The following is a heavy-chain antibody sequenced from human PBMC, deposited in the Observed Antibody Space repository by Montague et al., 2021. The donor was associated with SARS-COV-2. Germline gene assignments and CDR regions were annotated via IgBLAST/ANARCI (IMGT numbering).Heavy chain of an antibody. Sequence: RLSLSASVFTFSSYAMSWVRQTPGKGLEWVSAISVSGGSTYYADSVKGRFTISRDNSKNTLYLQMNSLRAEDTAVYYCAKVGSSWYHGYYYGMDVWGQGTTVTVSS. J-gene: IGHJ6*02. CDR1: VFTFSSYA. V-gene: IGHV3-23*01. CDR2: ISVSGGST. D-gene: IGHD6-13*01. CDR3: AKVGSSWYHGYYYGMDV.